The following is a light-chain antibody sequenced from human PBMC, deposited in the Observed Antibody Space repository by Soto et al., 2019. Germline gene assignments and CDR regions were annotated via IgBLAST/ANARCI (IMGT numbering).Light chain of an antibody. CDR3: QESYRTPRT. J-gene: IGKJ2*01. V-gene: IGKV1-39*01. Sequence: DIQMTQSPSSLSASVGDRVIITCRASQTINAYLNWYQQKPGKAPKLLIYAASSLQSGVPSRFSGSGSGTDFTLTISSLQPEDFATYYCQESYRTPRTFGQGTRLEI. CDR1: QTINAY. CDR2: AAS.